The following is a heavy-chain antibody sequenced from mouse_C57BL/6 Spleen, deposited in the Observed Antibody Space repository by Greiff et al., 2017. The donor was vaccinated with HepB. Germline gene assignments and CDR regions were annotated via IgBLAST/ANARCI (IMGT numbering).Heavy chain of an antibody. Sequence: EVQRVESGGGLVKPGGSLKLSCAASGFTFSSYAMSWVRQTPEKRLEWVATISDGGSYTYYPDNVKGRFTISRDNAKNNLYRQMSHLKSEDTAMYYGARRDDGYYWFAYWGQGTLVTVSA. D-gene: IGHD2-3*01. J-gene: IGHJ3*01. CDR1: GFTFSSYA. CDR3: ARRDDGYYWFAY. V-gene: IGHV5-4*03. CDR2: ISDGGSYT.